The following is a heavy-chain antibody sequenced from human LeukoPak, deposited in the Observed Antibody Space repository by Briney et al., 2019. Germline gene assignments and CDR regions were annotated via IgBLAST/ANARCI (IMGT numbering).Heavy chain of an antibody. D-gene: IGHD3-10*01. CDR3: ARHKLRARNYYGSGTNNPKTPYMDV. Sequence: SETLSLTRTVSGGSISSYYWSWIRQPPGKGLEWMGYIYYSGSTNYNPSLKSRVTISVDTSKNQFSLKLSSVTAADTAVYYCARHKLRARNYYGSGTNNPKTPYMDVWGKGTTVTISS. CDR2: IYYSGST. J-gene: IGHJ6*03. CDR1: GGSISSYY. V-gene: IGHV4-59*08.